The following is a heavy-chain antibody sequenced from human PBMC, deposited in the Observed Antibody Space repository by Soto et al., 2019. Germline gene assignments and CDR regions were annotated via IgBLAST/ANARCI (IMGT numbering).Heavy chain of an antibody. CDR1: GHTITSNG. J-gene: IGHJ4*02. V-gene: IGHV1-18*01. CDR3: ARDNGYSYGTGRVDY. CDR2: ISAYNGNT. Sequence: QVQLVQSGAEVKKPGASVKVSCKASGHTITSNGISWVRQAPGQGLEWMGWISAYNGNTNYAQKIQGRVTMTTDTSTSTAYMELRSLRSDDTAVYYCARDNGYSYGTGRVDYWGQGTLVTVSS. D-gene: IGHD5-18*01.